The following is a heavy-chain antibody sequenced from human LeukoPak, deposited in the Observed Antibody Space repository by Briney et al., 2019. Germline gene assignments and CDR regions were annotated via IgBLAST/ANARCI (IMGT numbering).Heavy chain of an antibody. CDR3: ARVDLTVTSGAFDI. Sequence: SETLSLTCSVSGGSVSSGSYYWNWIRQPPGKGLEWIGYIYNIGNTNYNPSLKSRVTISVDTSKNQFSLKLSSVTAADTAVYYCARVDLTVTSGAFDIWGQGTVVTVSS. CDR2: IYNIGNT. CDR1: GGSVSSGSYY. V-gene: IGHV4-61*01. D-gene: IGHD4-17*01. J-gene: IGHJ3*02.